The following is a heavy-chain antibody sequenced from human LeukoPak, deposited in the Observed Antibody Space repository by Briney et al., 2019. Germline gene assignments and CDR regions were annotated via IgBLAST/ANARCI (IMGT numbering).Heavy chain of an antibody. J-gene: IGHJ4*02. Sequence: GGSLRLSCAASGFTFSSYSMNWARQAPGKGLEWVSYISSSSSTIYYADSVKGRFTISRDNAKNSLYLQMNSLRAEDTAVYYCARGDGNLFWGQGTLVTVSS. CDR2: ISSSSSTI. V-gene: IGHV3-48*01. CDR3: ARGDGNLF. D-gene: IGHD1-14*01. CDR1: GFTFSSYS.